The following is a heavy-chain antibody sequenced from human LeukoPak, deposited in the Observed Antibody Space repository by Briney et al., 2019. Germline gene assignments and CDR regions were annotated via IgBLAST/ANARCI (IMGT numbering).Heavy chain of an antibody. D-gene: IGHD2-15*01. Sequence: GGSLRLSCAASGFTFSGSAMHWVRQASGKGLEWVGRIRSKANSYATAYAASVKGRFTISRDDSKNTAYLQMSSLKTEDTAVYYCTSPILGYCSGGSCYESPGFDYWGQGTLVTVSS. J-gene: IGHJ4*02. CDR1: GFTFSGSA. CDR2: IRSKANSYAT. V-gene: IGHV3-73*01. CDR3: TSPILGYCSGGSCYESPGFDY.